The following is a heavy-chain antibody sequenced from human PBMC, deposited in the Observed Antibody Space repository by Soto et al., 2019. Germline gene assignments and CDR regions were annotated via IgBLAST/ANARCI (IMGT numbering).Heavy chain of an antibody. V-gene: IGHV3-11*05. J-gene: IGHJ4*02. CDR1: GFTFSDYY. CDR3: ARDHHRYSGYDYVDY. D-gene: IGHD5-12*01. Sequence: QVQLVGSGGGLVKPGGSLRLSCAASGFTFSDYYMSWIRQAPGKGLEWVSYISSSSSYTNYADSVKGRFTISRDNAKNSLYLQMNSLRAEDTAVYYCARDHHRYSGYDYVDYWGQGTLVTVSS. CDR2: ISSSSSYT.